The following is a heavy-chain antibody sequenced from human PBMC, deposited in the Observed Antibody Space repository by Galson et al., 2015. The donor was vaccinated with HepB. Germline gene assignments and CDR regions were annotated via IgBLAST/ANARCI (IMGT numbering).Heavy chain of an antibody. V-gene: IGHV3-21*01. J-gene: IGHJ5*02. CDR3: ARDWGIPVAGTWWFDP. CDR1: RFIFSNYK. CDR2: ISSNGDYT. Sequence: SLRLSCAASRFIFSNYKMNWVRQPPGKGLEWVSSISSNGDYTYYAGSVRGRFTISRDNAKNSVYLQMSSLRVEDTALYYCARDWGIPVAGTWWFDPWGQGTLVTVSS. D-gene: IGHD6-19*01.